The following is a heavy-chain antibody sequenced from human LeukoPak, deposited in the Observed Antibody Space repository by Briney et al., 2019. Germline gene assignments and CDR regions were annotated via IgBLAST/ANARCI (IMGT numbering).Heavy chain of an antibody. CDR2: VSAYNGNT. J-gene: IGHJ4*02. CDR3: ARRGPYDYVWGSYRPNLFDY. D-gene: IGHD3-16*02. V-gene: IGHV1-18*01. Sequence: ASVKVSYKASGYTFTSYGISWVRQAPGQGLEWMGWVSAYNGNTNYAQKLQGRVTMTTDTSTSTAYMELRSLRSDDTAVYYCARRGPYDYVWGSYRPNLFDYWGQGTLVTVSS. CDR1: GYTFTSYG.